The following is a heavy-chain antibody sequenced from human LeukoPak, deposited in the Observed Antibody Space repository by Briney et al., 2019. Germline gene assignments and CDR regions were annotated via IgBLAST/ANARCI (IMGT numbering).Heavy chain of an antibody. CDR1: GFTFSSYA. J-gene: IGHJ6*02. Sequence: PGRSLRLSCAASGFTFSSYAMHWVRQAPGKGLEWAAVISYDGSNKYYADSVKGRFTISRDNSKNTLYLQMNSLRAEDTAVYYCARERSYDILTGSLDVWGQGTTVTVSS. V-gene: IGHV3-30*04. D-gene: IGHD3-9*01. CDR2: ISYDGSNK. CDR3: ARERSYDILTGSLDV.